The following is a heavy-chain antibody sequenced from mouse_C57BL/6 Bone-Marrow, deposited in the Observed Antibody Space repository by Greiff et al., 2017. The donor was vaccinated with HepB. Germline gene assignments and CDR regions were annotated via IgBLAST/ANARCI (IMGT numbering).Heavy chain of an antibody. CDR2: IYPGSGNT. CDR3: ARRNFFGSSPWFAY. CDR1: GYTFTDYY. V-gene: IGHV1-76*01. D-gene: IGHD1-1*01. Sequence: QVQLQQSGAELVRPGASVKLSCKASGYTFTDYYINWVKQRPGQGLEWIARIYPGSGNTYYNEKFKGKATLTAEKSSSTAYMQLSSLTSEDSAVYFCARRNFFGSSPWFAYWGQGTLVTVSA. J-gene: IGHJ3*01.